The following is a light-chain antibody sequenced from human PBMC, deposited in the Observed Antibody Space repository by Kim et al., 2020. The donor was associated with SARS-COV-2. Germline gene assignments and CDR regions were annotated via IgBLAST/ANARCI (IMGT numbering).Light chain of an antibody. CDR2: EAS. Sequence: DIQMTQSPSTLSAYVGDRVTITCRASQSISRWLAWYQQKPGKAPELLIYEASILGDGVPSRFSGSGSGTDFSLTISSLQPDDFATYYCQQYETSPAFGQGTKVEIK. CDR3: QQYETSPA. CDR1: QSISRW. V-gene: IGKV1-5*03. J-gene: IGKJ1*01.